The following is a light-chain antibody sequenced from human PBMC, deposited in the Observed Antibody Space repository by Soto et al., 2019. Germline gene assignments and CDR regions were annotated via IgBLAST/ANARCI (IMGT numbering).Light chain of an antibody. CDR2: EGS. CDR3: CSYAGSSTVV. CDR1: SSDVGSYNL. J-gene: IGLJ2*01. Sequence: QSVLTQPASVSGSPGQSITISCTGTSSDVGSYNLASWYQQHPGKAPKLMIYEGSKRPSGVSNRFSGSKSGNTASLTISGLQAEDEADYYCCSYAGSSTVVFGGGTKLTVL. V-gene: IGLV2-23*01.